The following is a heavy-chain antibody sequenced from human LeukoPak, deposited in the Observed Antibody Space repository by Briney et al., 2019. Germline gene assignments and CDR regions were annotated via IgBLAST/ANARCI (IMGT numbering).Heavy chain of an antibody. Sequence: GGSLRLSCAASGFTFSSYGMHWVRQAPGKRLEWVAFIRYDGSNKYYAASVKGRFTISRDNAKNSLYLQMNSLRAEDTAVYYCARIPTRLAHFDYWGQGTLVTVSS. CDR3: ARIPTRLAHFDY. D-gene: IGHD2-15*01. J-gene: IGHJ4*02. V-gene: IGHV3-30*02. CDR1: GFTFSSYG. CDR2: IRYDGSNK.